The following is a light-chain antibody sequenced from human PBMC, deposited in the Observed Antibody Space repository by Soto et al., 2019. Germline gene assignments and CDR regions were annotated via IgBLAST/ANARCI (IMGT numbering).Light chain of an antibody. J-gene: IGKJ1*01. CDR1: QSLVHSDGNTY. V-gene: IGKV2-24*01. CDR2: KIS. Sequence: DIVMTQTPLSSPVTLGQPASISCRSSQSLVHSDGNTYLSWLQQRPGQPPRLLIYKISNRFSGVPARFSGSGAGTEFTLTISRVEAEDFATYYCQQVKHYPRTFGQGTKVNIK. CDR3: QQVKHYPRT.